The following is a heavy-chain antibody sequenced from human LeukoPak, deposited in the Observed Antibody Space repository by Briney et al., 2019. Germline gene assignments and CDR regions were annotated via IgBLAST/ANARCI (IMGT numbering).Heavy chain of an antibody. CDR1: GYTLTELS. CDR2: FDPEDGET. V-gene: IGHV1-24*01. D-gene: IGHD3-9*01. J-gene: IGHJ4*02. CDR3: ARVRGWLRYFDWNFDY. Sequence: ASVKVSCTVSGYTLTELSMHWVRQAPGKGLEWMGGFDPEDGETIYAQKFQGRVTMTEDTSTDTAYMELSSLRSEDTAVYYCARVRGWLRYFDWNFDYWGQGTLVTVSS.